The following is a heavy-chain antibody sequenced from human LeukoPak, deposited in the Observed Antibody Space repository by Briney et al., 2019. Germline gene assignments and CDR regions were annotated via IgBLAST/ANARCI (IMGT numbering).Heavy chain of an antibody. J-gene: IGHJ3*02. CDR2: ISYDGSNK. CDR1: GFTFSSYG. V-gene: IGHV3-30*18. Sequence: GGSLRLSCAASGFTFSSYGMHWVRQAPGKGLEWVAVISYDGSNKYYADSVKGRFTISRDNSKNPLYLQMNSLRAEDTAVYYCAKARSSWPLGGAFDIWGQGTMVTVSS. CDR3: AKARSSWPLGGAFDI. D-gene: IGHD6-13*01.